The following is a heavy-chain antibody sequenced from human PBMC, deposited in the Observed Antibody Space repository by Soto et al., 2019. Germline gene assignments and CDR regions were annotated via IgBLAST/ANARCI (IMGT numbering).Heavy chain of an antibody. J-gene: IGHJ6*02. CDR1: GGSISSDHYH. V-gene: IGHV4-30-4*01. D-gene: IGHD4-17*01. CDR3: VREDDGGDRDYYGLDV. CDR2: IHYSGSV. Sequence: QVQLQESGPGLVRPSQTLSLTCTVSGGSISSDHYHWTWIRQTPGKGLEWIGYIHYSGSVYYNPSLQSRVTMSVDTSKSLFSVKLSSVTAADTAVYFCVREDDGGDRDYYGLDVWGQGTTVTVSS.